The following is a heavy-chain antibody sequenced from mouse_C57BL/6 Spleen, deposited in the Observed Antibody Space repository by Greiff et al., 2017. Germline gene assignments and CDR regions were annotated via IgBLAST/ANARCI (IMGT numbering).Heavy chain of an antibody. Sequence: QVQLQQPGAELVMPGASVKLSCKASGYTFTSYWMHWVKQRPGQGLEWIGEIDPSDSYTNYNQKFKGKSTLTVDKSSSTAYRQLSSLTSEDSAVYYCARGRWLLQGDYAMDYWGQGTSVTVSS. V-gene: IGHV1-69*01. CDR3: ARGRWLLQGDYAMDY. CDR2: IDPSDSYT. D-gene: IGHD2-3*01. J-gene: IGHJ4*01. CDR1: GYTFTSYW.